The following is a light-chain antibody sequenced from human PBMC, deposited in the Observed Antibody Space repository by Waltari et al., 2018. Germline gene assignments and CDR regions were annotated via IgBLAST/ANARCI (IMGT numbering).Light chain of an antibody. J-gene: IGKJ4*01. V-gene: IGKV2-28*01. CDR2: KHP. Sequence: DIVMTQSPLSLPVTPGEPPSIPFRSSQSLLHHNAYYYLDWSLQKPGQSPQLLIYKHPIRASGVHDRFRGSGSGTDFTLKISRVEADDVGVYYCMQALQTPLTFGGGT. CDR1: QSLLHHNAYYY. CDR3: MQALQTPLT.